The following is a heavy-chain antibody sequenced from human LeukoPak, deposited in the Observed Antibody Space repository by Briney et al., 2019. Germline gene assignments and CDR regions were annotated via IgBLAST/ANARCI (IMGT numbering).Heavy chain of an antibody. CDR2: IYHSGST. Sequence: PSETLSLTCTVSGYSISSGYYWGWIRQPPGKGLEWIGSIYHSGSTYYNPSLKSRVTISVDTSKNQFSLKLSSVTAADTAVYYCARVRVFAKLSVVRPREVNCFDPWGQGTLVTVS. V-gene: IGHV4-38-2*02. D-gene: IGHD2-21*01. CDR1: GYSISSGYY. J-gene: IGHJ5*02. CDR3: ARVRVFAKLSVVRPREVNCFDP.